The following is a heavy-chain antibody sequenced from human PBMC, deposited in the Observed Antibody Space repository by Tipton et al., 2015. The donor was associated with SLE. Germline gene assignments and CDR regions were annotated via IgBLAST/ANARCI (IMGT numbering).Heavy chain of an antibody. Sequence: TLSLTCTVSGGSISSGSYYWSWIRQPAGKGLEWIGYIYTSGSTNYNPSLKSRVTISVDTSKNQFSLKLSSVTAADTAVYCRASKPSYSYYYGMAVWGQGTTVTVSS. CDR3: ASKPSYSYYYGMAV. J-gene: IGHJ6*02. CDR2: IYTSGST. V-gene: IGHV4-61*09. CDR1: GGSISSGSYY.